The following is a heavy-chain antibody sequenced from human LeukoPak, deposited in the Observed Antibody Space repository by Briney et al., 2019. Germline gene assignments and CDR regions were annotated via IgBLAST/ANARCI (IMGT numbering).Heavy chain of an antibody. CDR3: ARGPDGAYYFDS. V-gene: IGHV5-51*01. J-gene: IGHJ4*02. D-gene: IGHD1-14*01. Sequence: GESLKISCKGSRDSFTNYWIGWVRQMPGKGLEWMGLIYPYDSDTRYSPSFQGQVTISVDKSISTAYLQWTSLKASDTALYFCARGPDGAYYFDSWGQGTLVSVSS. CDR1: RDSFTNYW. CDR2: IYPYDSDT.